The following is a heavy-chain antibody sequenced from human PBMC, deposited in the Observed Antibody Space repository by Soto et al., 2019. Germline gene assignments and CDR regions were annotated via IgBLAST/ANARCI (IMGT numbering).Heavy chain of an antibody. J-gene: IGHJ4*02. D-gene: IGHD5-12*01. CDR3: ARDYISGSPNY. CDR2: INGDGSTT. V-gene: IGHV3-74*01. Sequence: EVQLVESGGGLVQPGGSLRLSCVASGFTFSNWWMHWVRQTPGRGLVWVSHINGDGSTTNYADSVKGRFTISRDNAKNTLYLQMNSLRAEDTGVYYCARDYISGSPNYWGQGTLVTVSS. CDR1: GFTFSNWW.